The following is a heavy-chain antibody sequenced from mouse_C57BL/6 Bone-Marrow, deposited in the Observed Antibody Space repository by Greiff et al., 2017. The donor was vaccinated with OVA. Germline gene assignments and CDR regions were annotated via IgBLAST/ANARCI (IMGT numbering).Heavy chain of an antibody. CDR3: AGEDY. V-gene: IGHV3-6*01. CDR2: ISYDGSN. CDR1: GYSITSGYY. Sequence: DVQLVESGPGLVKPSQSLSLTCSVTGYSITSGYYWNWIRQFPGNKLEWMGYISYDGSNNYNPSLKNRISITRDTSKNQFFLKLNSVTTEDTATYYCAGEDYWGQGTTLTVSS. J-gene: IGHJ2*01.